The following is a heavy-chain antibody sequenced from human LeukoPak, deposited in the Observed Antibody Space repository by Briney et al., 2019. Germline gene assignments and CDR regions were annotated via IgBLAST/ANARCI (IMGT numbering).Heavy chain of an antibody. CDR3: ARDPGRGYYYYMDV. Sequence: ASVKVSCKASGYTFTDYYMHWVRRAPGQGPEWMGWINTKSGRTSYAQKFQGRVSMTRDTSISTTYMELSRLRSDDTAVYYCARDPGRGYYYYMDVWGKGTTVTVSS. V-gene: IGHV1-2*02. J-gene: IGHJ6*03. CDR2: INTKSGRT. D-gene: IGHD3-10*01. CDR1: GYTFTDYY.